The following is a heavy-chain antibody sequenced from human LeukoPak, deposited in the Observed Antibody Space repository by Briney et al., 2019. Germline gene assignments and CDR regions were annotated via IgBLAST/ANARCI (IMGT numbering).Heavy chain of an antibody. Sequence: GGSPRLSCAASGFTFSSYAMSWVRQAPGKGLEWVSAISGSGGSTYYADSVKGRFTISRDNSKNTLYLQMNSLRAEDTAVYYCAKDPGYSYGYGMDVWGQGTTVTVSS. CDR2: ISGSGGST. CDR1: GFTFSSYA. J-gene: IGHJ6*02. V-gene: IGHV3-23*01. CDR3: AKDPGYSYGYGMDV. D-gene: IGHD5-18*01.